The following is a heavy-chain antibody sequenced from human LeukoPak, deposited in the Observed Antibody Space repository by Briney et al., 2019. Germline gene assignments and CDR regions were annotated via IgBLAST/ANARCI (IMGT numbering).Heavy chain of an antibody. D-gene: IGHD4-17*01. Sequence: SETLSLTCTVSGGSISSYYWSWIRQPPGKGLEWIGYIYYSGSTNYNPSLKSRVTISVDTSKNQFSLKLSSVTAADTAVYYYARDDYGDYFDYWGQGTLVTVSS. V-gene: IGHV4-59*01. CDR3: ARDDYGDYFDY. CDR1: GGSISSYY. J-gene: IGHJ4*02. CDR2: IYYSGST.